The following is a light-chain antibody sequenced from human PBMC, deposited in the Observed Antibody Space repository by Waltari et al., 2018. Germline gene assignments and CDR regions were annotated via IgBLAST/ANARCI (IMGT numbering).Light chain of an antibody. J-gene: IGLJ2*01. V-gene: IGLV2-14*03. Sequence: QSALTQPASVSVSPGQSITISCTGTSSDVGAYNYVSRYQQHPGKAPKLMIYDVSNRPSGVSNRFSGSKSGNTASLTISGLQAEDEADYYCSSYISSSTLELFGGGTSLTVL. CDR2: DVS. CDR3: SSYISSSTLEL. CDR1: SSDVGAYNY.